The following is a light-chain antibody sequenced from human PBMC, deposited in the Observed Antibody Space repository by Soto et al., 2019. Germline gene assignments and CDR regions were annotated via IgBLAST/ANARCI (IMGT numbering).Light chain of an antibody. CDR3: QQYYNSPYT. J-gene: IGKJ2*01. Sequence: DIVMTQSPDSLAVSLGERATINCKSSQTILLNSNSKNYLAWYQQKPGQPPKLLVYWASTRESGVPDRLSGSGSGTDFTLTISSLQAEDVAVYYCQQYYNSPYTFGQGTKLEIK. CDR2: WAS. V-gene: IGKV4-1*01. CDR1: QTILLNSNSKNY.